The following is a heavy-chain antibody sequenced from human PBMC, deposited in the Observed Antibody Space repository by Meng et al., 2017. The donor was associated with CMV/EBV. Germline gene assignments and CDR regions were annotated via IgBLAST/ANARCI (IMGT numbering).Heavy chain of an antibody. D-gene: IGHD3-3*01. CDR2: INSDGSST. Sequence: GGSLRLSCAASGFTFSSYWMHWVRQAPGKGLVWVSRINSDGSSTSYADSVKGRFTISRDNSKNTLYLQMNSLRAEDTAVYYCAKDGTIFGAYYYYYGMDVWGQGTTVTVSS. J-gene: IGHJ6*02. CDR3: AKDGTIFGAYYYYYGMDV. V-gene: IGHV3-74*01. CDR1: GFTFSSYW.